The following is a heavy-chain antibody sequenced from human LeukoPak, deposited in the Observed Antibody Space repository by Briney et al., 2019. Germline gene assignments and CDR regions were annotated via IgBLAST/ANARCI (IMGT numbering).Heavy chain of an antibody. V-gene: IGHV4-39*01. Sequence: SETLSLTCTVSGASISSSSYYWGWIRQPPGKGLEWIGSIYYSGSTYYNPSLKSRVTISVDTSKNQFSLKLSSVTAADTAGYYSARHLHDYSNFELGVCDYWGQGTLVTVSS. CDR1: GASISSSSYY. J-gene: IGHJ4*02. CDR2: IYYSGST. CDR3: ARHLHDYSNFELGVCDY. D-gene: IGHD4-11*01.